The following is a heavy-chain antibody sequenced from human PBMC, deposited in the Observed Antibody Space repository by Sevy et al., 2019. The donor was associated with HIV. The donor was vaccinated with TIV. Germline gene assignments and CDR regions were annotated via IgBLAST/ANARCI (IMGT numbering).Heavy chain of an antibody. V-gene: IGHV3-74*01. D-gene: IGHD3-10*01. CDR1: GFPFSSHW. CDR3: ARGSGVAFDY. J-gene: IGHJ4*02. CDR2: INSDDTSI. Sequence: GGSLRLSCEASGFPFSSHWMHLVRQGPGQGLVWVSGINSDDTSIPYADSVKGRFTISRDNVKNTLYLQMSSLRAEDTALYYCARGSGVAFDYWGQGTLVTVSS.